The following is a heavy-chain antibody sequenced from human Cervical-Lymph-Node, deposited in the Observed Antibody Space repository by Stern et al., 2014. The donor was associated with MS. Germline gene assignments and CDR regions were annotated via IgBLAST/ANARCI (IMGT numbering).Heavy chain of an antibody. CDR1: W. J-gene: IGHJ3*02. Sequence: WIGWVRQMPGKGLGGMGIIYPLNSDPTYSPSFPGQVTISADKSINTAYLQWSSLKASDTAMYYCARVDWYYDSNGPKPMNAFDNWGQGTMVTVSS. V-gene: IGHV5-51*01. CDR2: IYPLNSDP. CDR3: ARVDWYYDSNGPKPMNAFDN. D-gene: IGHD3-22*01.